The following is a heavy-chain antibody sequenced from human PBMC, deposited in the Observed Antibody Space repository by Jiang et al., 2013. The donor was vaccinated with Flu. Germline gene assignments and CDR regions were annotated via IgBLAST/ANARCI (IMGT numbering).Heavy chain of an antibody. CDR3: ARRAGVNAFDI. Sequence: SGAEVKKPGASVNVSCKASGYTFTYYALHWVRQAPGQRLEWMGWINAGNGNTKSSQRFQGRVTITRDTSASTTYMELGSLRSEDTAVYYCARRAGVNAFDIWGQGTMVTVFS. J-gene: IGHJ3*02. CDR1: GYTFTYYA. D-gene: IGHD6-19*01. CDR2: INAGNGNT. V-gene: IGHV1-3*01.